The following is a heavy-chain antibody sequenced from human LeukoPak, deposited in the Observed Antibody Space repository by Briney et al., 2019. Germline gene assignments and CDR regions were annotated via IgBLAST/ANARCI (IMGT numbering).Heavy chain of an antibody. CDR2: INHSGST. Sequence: SETLSLTCTVSGGSISTYYWNWIRQPPGKGLEWIGEINHSGSTNYNPSLKSRVTISVDTSKNQFSLRLSSVTAADTAVYYCARLTPGSYYGSGSYYNPVYFDYWGQGTLVTVSS. D-gene: IGHD3-10*01. CDR1: GGSISTYY. V-gene: IGHV4-34*01. J-gene: IGHJ4*02. CDR3: ARLTPGSYYGSGSYYNPVYFDY.